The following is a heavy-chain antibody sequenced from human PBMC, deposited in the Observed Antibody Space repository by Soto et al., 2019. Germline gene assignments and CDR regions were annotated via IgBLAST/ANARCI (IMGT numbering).Heavy chain of an antibody. CDR1: GFSFSNYA. CDR3: AKDGGPGYCSSTSCYHNWFDP. Sequence: VQLLESGGGLVQPGGSLRLSCAASGFSFSNYAMSWVRQAPGKGLEWVAVISYDGSNKYYADSVKGRFTISRDNSKNTLYLQMNSLRAEDTAVYYCAKDGGPGYCSSTSCYHNWFDPWGQGTLVTVSS. J-gene: IGHJ5*02. CDR2: ISYDGSNK. D-gene: IGHD2-2*01. V-gene: IGHV3-30*18.